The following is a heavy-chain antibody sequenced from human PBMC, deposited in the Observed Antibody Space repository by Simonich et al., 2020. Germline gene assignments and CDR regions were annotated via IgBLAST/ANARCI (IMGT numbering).Heavy chain of an antibody. J-gene: IGHJ4*02. CDR2: ESDYNGNP. Sequence: QVQLVQSGAEVKKPGASVKVSCQASGYTFTSYGISWGRQATGQGLEWMGWESDYNGNPKCAQERPGMNTKTKDNSTNQAYMGLRRLRSGDTAVYYCARDQGGKAAAANDYWGQGTLVTVSS. D-gene: IGHD6-13*01. CDR1: GYTFTSYG. CDR3: ARDQGGKAAAANDY. V-gene: IGHV1-18*01.